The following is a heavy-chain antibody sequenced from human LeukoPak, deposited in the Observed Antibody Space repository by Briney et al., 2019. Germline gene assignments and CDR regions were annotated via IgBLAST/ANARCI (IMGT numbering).Heavy chain of an antibody. Sequence: PSETLSLTCTVSGGSISSGGYYWSWIRQHPGKGLEWIGYIYYSGSTYYSPSLKSRVTISVDTSKNQFSLKLSSVTAADTAVYYCARTDIVVVPAAMGFDYWGQGTLVTVSS. CDR3: ARTDIVVVPAAMGFDY. D-gene: IGHD2-2*01. J-gene: IGHJ4*02. CDR1: GGSISSGGYY. CDR2: IYYSGST. V-gene: IGHV4-31*03.